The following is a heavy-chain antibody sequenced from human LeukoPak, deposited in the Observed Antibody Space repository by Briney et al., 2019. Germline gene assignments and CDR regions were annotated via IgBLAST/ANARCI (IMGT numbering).Heavy chain of an antibody. J-gene: IGHJ3*02. Sequence: PSETLSLTCTVSGGSISSYYWRWIRQPPGKGLEWIGYIYYSGSTNYNPSLKSRVTISVDTSKNQFSLKLSSVTAADTAVYYCAREGIAAAGDAFDIWGQGTMVTVSS. CDR1: GGSISSYY. CDR2: IYYSGST. V-gene: IGHV4-59*01. CDR3: AREGIAAAGDAFDI. D-gene: IGHD6-13*01.